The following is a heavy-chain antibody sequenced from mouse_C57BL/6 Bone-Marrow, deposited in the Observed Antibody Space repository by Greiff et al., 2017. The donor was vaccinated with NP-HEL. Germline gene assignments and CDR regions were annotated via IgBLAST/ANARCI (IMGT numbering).Heavy chain of an antibody. CDR3: AGKLTGRFAY. CDR1: GYTFTSYW. CDR2: IDPSDSYT. J-gene: IGHJ3*01. D-gene: IGHD4-1*01. V-gene: IGHV1-59*01. Sequence: QVQLQQPGAELVRPGTSVKLSCKASGYTFTSYWMHWVKQRPGQGLEWIGVIDPSDSYTNYNQKFKGKATLTVDTYSSTAYMQLSSLTSEDSAVYYCAGKLTGRFAYWGQGTLVTVSA.